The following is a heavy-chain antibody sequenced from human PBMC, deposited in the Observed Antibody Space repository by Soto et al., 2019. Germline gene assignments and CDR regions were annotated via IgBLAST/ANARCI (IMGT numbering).Heavy chain of an antibody. V-gene: IGHV4-38-2*01. CDR2: IHHSGST. CDR3: ARYAYCSGGSCSTKNNWFDP. Sequence: SETLSLTCAVSGYSISSGYYWGWIRQPPGKGLEWIGSIHHSGSTYYNPSLKSRVTISVDTSKNQFSLKLSSMTAADTAVYYCARYAYCSGGSCSTKNNWFDPWGQGTLVTVSS. D-gene: IGHD2-15*01. CDR1: GYSISSGYY. J-gene: IGHJ5*02.